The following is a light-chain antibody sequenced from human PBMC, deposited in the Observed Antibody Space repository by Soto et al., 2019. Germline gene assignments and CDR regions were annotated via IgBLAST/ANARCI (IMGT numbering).Light chain of an antibody. CDR3: QQYNSYSPT. Sequence: DIKMTQSPSTLSASVGDRVTVTCRASQSIGSWLAWYQQKPGKAPKLLIYDASSLESGFPSRFSGSGSGTEFTLTISSLQPDDFATYYCQQYNSYSPTFGQGTKVDIK. CDR2: DAS. J-gene: IGKJ1*01. CDR1: QSIGSW. V-gene: IGKV1-5*01.